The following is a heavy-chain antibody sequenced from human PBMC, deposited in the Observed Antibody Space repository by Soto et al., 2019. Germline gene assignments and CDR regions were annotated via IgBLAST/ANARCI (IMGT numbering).Heavy chain of an antibody. V-gene: IGHV4-4*02. CDR2: IYHSGSI. Sequence: TLSLTCTMHNPSFPSPKWCTAVRQNPGKGLEWIGEIYHSGSINHNPSLKSRVTMSLDKSKNQFSLKMTSVTAADTAVYYCASKFGELLADAFDIWGQGTVVT. D-gene: IGHD3-10*01. J-gene: IGHJ3*02. CDR1: NPSFPSPKW. CDR3: ASKFGELLADAFDI.